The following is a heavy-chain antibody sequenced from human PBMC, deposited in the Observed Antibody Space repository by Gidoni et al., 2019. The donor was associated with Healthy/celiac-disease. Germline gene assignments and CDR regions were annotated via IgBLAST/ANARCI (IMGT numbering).Heavy chain of an antibody. CDR2: IYPGYSDT. Sequence: EVQLAQSGAEVKKPGESLQISGKGYGYSFTSYWIGWVRRMHGKGLEWMGIIYPGYSDTRYSPSFQGQVTISADKSISTAYLQWSSLKASDTAMYYCARLPIAARPDSWFDPWGQGTLVTVSS. V-gene: IGHV5-51*01. CDR1: GYSFTSYW. J-gene: IGHJ5*02. D-gene: IGHD6-6*01. CDR3: ARLPIAARPDSWFDP.